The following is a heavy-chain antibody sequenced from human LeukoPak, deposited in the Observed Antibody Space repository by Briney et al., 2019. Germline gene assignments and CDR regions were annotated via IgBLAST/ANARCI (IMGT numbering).Heavy chain of an antibody. CDR2: IRSKAYGGTT. CDR1: GFTFGDYA. Sequence: GGSLRLSCTASGFTFGDYAMSWFRQAPGKGLEWVGFIRSKAYGGTTEYAASVKGRFTISRDDSKSIAYLQMNSLKTEDTAVYYCTSHQRGGWARDAFDIWGQGTMVTVSS. D-gene: IGHD1-26*01. V-gene: IGHV3-49*03. CDR3: TSHQRGGWARDAFDI. J-gene: IGHJ3*02.